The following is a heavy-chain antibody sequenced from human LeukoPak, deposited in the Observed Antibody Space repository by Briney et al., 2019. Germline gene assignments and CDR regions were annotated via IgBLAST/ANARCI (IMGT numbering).Heavy chain of an antibody. CDR2: ISYDGSNK. CDR3: ATARRYCSGTSCYDAFDI. D-gene: IGHD2-2*01. J-gene: IGHJ3*02. V-gene: IGHV3-30*03. CDR1: GFTFSSYG. Sequence: GGSLRLSCAASGFTFSSYGMHWVRQAPGKGLEWVAVISYDGSNKYYADSVKGRFTISRDNSKNTLYLQMNSLRAEDTAVYYCATARRYCSGTSCYDAFDIWGQGTMVTVSS.